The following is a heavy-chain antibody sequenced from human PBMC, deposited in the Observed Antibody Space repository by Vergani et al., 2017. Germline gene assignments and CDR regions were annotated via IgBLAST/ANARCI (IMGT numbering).Heavy chain of an antibody. CDR3: ARDSLEYYGSGSDLSPRWYYYYMDV. Sequence: QVQLVQSGAEVKKPGASVKVSCKASGYTFTSYAMHWVRQAPGQRLEWMGRIIPILGIANYAQKLQGRVTMTTDTSTSTAYMELRSLRSDDTAVYYCARDSLEYYGSGSDLSPRWYYYYMDVWGKGTTVTVSS. J-gene: IGHJ6*03. CDR1: GYTFTSYA. D-gene: IGHD3-10*01. V-gene: IGHV1-3*01. CDR2: IIPILGIA.